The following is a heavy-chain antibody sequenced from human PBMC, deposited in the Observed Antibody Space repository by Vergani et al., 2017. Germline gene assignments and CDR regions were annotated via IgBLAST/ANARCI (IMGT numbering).Heavy chain of an antibody. Sequence: EVQVVESGGGLVQPGGSLRLSCAASGFTVSSNYMSWVRQAPGKGLEWVSVIYSGGSTYYADSVKGRFIISRDNSKNTLYLQMNSLRAEDTAVYYCAKDGSGGDYYYGMDVWGQGTTVTVSS. CDR1: GFTVSSNY. CDR3: AKDGSGGDYYYGMDV. V-gene: IGHV3-66*01. J-gene: IGHJ6*02. D-gene: IGHD2-15*01. CDR2: IYSGGST.